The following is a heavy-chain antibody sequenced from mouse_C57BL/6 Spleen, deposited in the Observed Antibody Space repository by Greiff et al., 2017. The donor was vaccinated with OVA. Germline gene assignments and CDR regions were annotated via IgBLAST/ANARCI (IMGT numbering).Heavy chain of an antibody. D-gene: IGHD1-1*01. CDR1: GFTFRDYG. J-gene: IGHJ4*01. V-gene: IGHV5-17*01. CDR2: ISSGSSTI. Sequence: EVMLVESGGGLVKPGGSLKLSCAASGFTFRDYGMHWVRQAPEKGLEWVAYISSGSSTIYYADTVKGRFTISRDNAKNTLFLQMTSLRSEDTAMYYCARYGSSRYAMDYWGQGTSVTVSS. CDR3: ARYGSSRYAMDY.